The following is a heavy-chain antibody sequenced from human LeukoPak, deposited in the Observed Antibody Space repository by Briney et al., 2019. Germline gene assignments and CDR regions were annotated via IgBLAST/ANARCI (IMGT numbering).Heavy chain of an antibody. V-gene: IGHV3-30*02. CDR3: AQGHESGDRKYYFDY. D-gene: IGHD2-21*01. J-gene: IGHJ4*02. Sequence: GGSLRRSCAASGFTFNSHGMHWVRQAPGKGLEWVAFIRYDGTSRYYPDSVKGRFTISRDNSRNTLYLQMNSLRPEDTAVYYCAQGHESGDRKYYFDYWGQGTLVTVSS. CDR1: GFTFNSHG. CDR2: IRYDGTSR.